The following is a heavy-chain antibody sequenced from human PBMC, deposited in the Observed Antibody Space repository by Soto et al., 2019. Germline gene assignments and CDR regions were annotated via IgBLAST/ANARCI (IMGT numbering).Heavy chain of an antibody. CDR2: ISGSGGST. CDR1: GFTFSSYA. V-gene: IGHV3-23*01. D-gene: IGHD3-22*01. J-gene: IGHJ4*02. CDR3: AHVNYYDSSGYLAY. Sequence: LRLSCAASGFTFSSYAMSWVRQAPGKGLEWVSAISGSGGSTYYADSVKGRFTISRDNSKNTLYLQMNSLRAEDTAVYYCAHVNYYDSSGYLAYWGQGTLVTSPQ.